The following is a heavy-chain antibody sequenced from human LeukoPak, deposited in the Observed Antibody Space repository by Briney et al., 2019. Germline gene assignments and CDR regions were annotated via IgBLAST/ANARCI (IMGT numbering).Heavy chain of an antibody. CDR1: GGSFSGYY. J-gene: IGHJ4*02. V-gene: IGHV4-34*01. CDR3: ARHPPYGSRSWGAYYFDH. D-gene: IGHD3-10*01. Sequence: PSETLSLTCAVYGGSFSGYYWGWIRHPPGKGLEWIGEINHSGSTNYNPSLKSRVTISVDASKNQFSLNLSSVTAADTAVYYCARHPPYGSRSWGAYYFDHWGQGNLVTVSS. CDR2: INHSGST.